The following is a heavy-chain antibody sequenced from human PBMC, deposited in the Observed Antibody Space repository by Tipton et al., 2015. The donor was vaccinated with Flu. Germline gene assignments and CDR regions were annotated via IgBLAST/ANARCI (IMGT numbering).Heavy chain of an antibody. CDR2: INHSGST. V-gene: IGHV4-34*01. CDR1: GGSFSGYY. J-gene: IGHJ4*02. Sequence: TLSLTCAVYGGSFSGYYWSWIRQPPGKGLEWIGEINHSGSTAYNPSLKSRVTISVDTSRNQFSLNLKSVTAADTAVYYCARDRGWPAALDYWSQGILVTVSS. CDR3: ARDRGWPAALDY. D-gene: IGHD3-10*01.